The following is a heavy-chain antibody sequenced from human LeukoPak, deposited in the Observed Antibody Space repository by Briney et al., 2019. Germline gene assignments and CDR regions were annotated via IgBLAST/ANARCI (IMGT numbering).Heavy chain of an antibody. CDR2: TCYRSKWYN. Sequence: SQTLSLTCDISGDSVSSNSAAWNWIRQSPPRGLEWLGRTCYRSKWYNDYAISVKSRMTINADTSKNQFSLQLNSVTPEDTAVYYCAKGRWALFDCWGQGTLVIVSS. V-gene: IGHV6-1*01. D-gene: IGHD3-10*01. CDR3: AKGRWALFDC. J-gene: IGHJ4*02. CDR1: GDSVSSNSAA.